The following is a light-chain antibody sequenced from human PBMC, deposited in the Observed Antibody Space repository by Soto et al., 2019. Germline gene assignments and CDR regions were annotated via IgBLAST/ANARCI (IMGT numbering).Light chain of an antibody. CDR3: QSYDSSLSGLV. V-gene: IGLV1-40*01. CDR2: GNS. CDR1: SSNIGAGYD. J-gene: IGLJ1*01. Sequence: QSVLTHPPSVSGAPGQRVTISCTGSSSNIGAGYDVHWYQQLPGTAPKLLIHGNSNRPSGVPDRFSGSKSGTSASLAITGLQAEDEADYYCQSYDSSLSGLVFGTGTKVTVL.